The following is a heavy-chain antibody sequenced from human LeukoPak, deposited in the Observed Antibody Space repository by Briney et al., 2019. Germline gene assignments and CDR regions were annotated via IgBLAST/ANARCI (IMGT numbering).Heavy chain of an antibody. CDR1: GYTFTSYD. D-gene: IGHD2-15*01. CDR2: MSPNSGDT. V-gene: IGHV1-8*01. J-gene: IGHJ3*02. CDR3: ARDSVVTNDAFDI. Sequence: ASVKVSCKASGYTFTSYDFNWVRQATGQRPEWMGWMSPNSGDTGYAQKFQDRVTMTRNTSISTAYMELSSLRSDDTAVYYCARDSVVTNDAFDIWGQGTMVTVSS.